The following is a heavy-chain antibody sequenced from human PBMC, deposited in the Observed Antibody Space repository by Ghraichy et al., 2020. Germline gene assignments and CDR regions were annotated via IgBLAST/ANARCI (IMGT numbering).Heavy chain of an antibody. CDR2: ISHSGST. CDR3: ARDSSDNGGYYKPTTFNR. Sequence: SQTLSLTCTVSGDALSSHYWSWIRQLSGKVLEWIGYISHSGSTNYNPSLKSRVTISVDTSKNQFSLKLSSVTAADTAVYYCARDSSDNGGYYKPTTFNRWGQG. V-gene: IGHV4-59*11. CDR1: GDALSSHY. J-gene: IGHJ5*02. D-gene: IGHD3-22*01.